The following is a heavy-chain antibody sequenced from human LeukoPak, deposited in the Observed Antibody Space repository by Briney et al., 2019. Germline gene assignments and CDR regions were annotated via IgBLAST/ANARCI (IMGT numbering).Heavy chain of an antibody. V-gene: IGHV1-2*02. CDR1: GYTFTGYY. D-gene: IGHD1-26*01. Sequence: GASVKVSCKASGYTFTGYYMHWVRQAPGQGLEWMGWINPNSGGTNYAQKFQGRVTMTRDTSISTAYMELSRLRSDDTAVYYCASMGSIVGATDPRRIPYYFDYWGQGTLVTVSS. CDR2: INPNSGGT. CDR3: ASMGSIVGATDPRRIPYYFDY. J-gene: IGHJ4*02.